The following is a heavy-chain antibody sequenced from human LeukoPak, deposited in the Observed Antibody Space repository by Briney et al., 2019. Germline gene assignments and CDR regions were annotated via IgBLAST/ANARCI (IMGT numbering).Heavy chain of an antibody. J-gene: IGHJ5*02. CDR2: IYYSGST. Sequence: PSETLSLTCTVSGASISSYYWGWIRQPPGKGLEWIGSIYYSGSTYYNPSLKSRVTISVDTSKNQFSLKLSSVTAADTAVYYCARLVVVPAGSWFDPWGQGTLVTVSS. CDR1: GASISSYY. CDR3: ARLVVVPAGSWFDP. D-gene: IGHD3-22*01. V-gene: IGHV4-39*01.